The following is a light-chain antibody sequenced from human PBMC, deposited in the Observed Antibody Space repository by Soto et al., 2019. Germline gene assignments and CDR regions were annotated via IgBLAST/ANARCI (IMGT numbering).Light chain of an antibody. CDR2: EGS. Sequence: QSALTQPASVSGSPGQSITISCTGTSSDVGSYNLVSWYQQHPGKAPRLMIYEGSKRPSGVSNRFSGSKSGNTASLTISGLQDEDDADYYCCSYAGSSPWVFGGGTKLTVL. CDR3: CSYAGSSPWV. V-gene: IGLV2-23*01. CDR1: SSDVGSYNL. J-gene: IGLJ3*02.